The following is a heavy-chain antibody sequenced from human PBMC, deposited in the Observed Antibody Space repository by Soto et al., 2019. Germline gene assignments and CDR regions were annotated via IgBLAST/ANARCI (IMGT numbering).Heavy chain of an antibody. CDR2: IFHSGST. V-gene: IGHV4-4*02. CDR3: SSQTYSYVWHH. Sequence: SETLSLTCAVSSGSISSNWWSWVRQSPGKGLEWIGEIFHSGSTNYNPSLNSRVSISVDKSRSYFSLDLFSVTAADTAVYYCSSQTYSYVWHHWGQGTQVTVSS. J-gene: IGHJ5*02. CDR1: SGSISSNW. D-gene: IGHD5-18*01.